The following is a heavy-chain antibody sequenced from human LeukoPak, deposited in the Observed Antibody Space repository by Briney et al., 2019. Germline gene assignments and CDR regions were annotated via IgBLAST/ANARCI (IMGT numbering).Heavy chain of an antibody. V-gene: IGHV4-39*07. CDR3: ARSPGDYDFWSGYLIP. J-gene: IGHJ3*01. Sequence: SETLSLTCTVSGGSISSSSYYWGWIRQPPGKGLEWIGSIYYSRSTNYNPSLKSRVTISVDTSKNQFSLKLSSVTAADTAVYYCARSPGDYDFWSGYLIPWGQGTMVTVSS. CDR2: IYYSRST. D-gene: IGHD3-3*01. CDR1: GGSISSSSYY.